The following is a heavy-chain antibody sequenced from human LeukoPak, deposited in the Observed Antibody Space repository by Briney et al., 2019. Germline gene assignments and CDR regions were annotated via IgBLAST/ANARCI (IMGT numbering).Heavy chain of an antibody. J-gene: IGHJ4*02. Sequence: GGSLRLSCAASGFTFSSYAMSWVRQAPGKGLEWVSAISGSGGSTYYADSVKGRFTISRDNSKNTLYLQMNSLRAEDTAVYYCARVVVDTNDYFDYWGQGTLVTVSS. V-gene: IGHV3-23*01. CDR2: ISGSGGST. CDR3: ARVVVDTNDYFDY. CDR1: GFTFSSYA.